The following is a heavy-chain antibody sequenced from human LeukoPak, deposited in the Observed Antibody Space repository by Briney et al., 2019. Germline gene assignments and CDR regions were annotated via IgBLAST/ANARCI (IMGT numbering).Heavy chain of an antibody. V-gene: IGHV3-23*01. D-gene: IGHD2-21*01. CDR3: AKDYSIIKPEVGDPLDH. J-gene: IGHJ5*02. Sequence: PGGSLRLSCAASGFTFGLYAMSWVRRAPGKGLEWVSGIGGGSTYYANSVKGRFTISSDNSKNTLFLQMDNLRAEDTAIYYCAKDYSIIKPEVGDPLDHWGQGTLVTVSS. CDR1: GFTFGLYA. CDR2: IGGGST.